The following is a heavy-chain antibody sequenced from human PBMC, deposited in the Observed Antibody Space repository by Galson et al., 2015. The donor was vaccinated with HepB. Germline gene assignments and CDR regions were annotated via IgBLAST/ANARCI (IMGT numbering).Heavy chain of an antibody. CDR2: INPSGGST. D-gene: IGHD1-26*01. J-gene: IGHJ6*02. CDR1: GYTFTSYY. V-gene: IGHV1-46*01. CDR3: ARDQMGGSSGGGMDV. Sequence: SVKVSCKASGYTFTSYYMHWVRQAPGQGLEWMGIINPSGGSTSYAQKFQGRVTMTRDTSTSTVYMELSSLRSEDTAVYYCARDQMGGSSGGGMDVWGQGTTVTVSS.